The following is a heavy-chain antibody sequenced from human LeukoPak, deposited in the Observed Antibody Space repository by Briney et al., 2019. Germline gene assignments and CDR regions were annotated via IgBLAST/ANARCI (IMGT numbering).Heavy chain of an antibody. CDR3: ARSHYSTNYGWAYYYYMDV. CDR1: GYSFTSYW. Sequence: GESLKISCKGSGYSFTSYWIGWVRQMPGKGLEWMGIIYPGDSDTRYSPSFQGQVTISADKSISTAYLQWSSLKASDTAMYYCARSHYSTNYGWAYYYYMDVWGKGTTVTVSS. D-gene: IGHD4-11*01. J-gene: IGHJ6*03. V-gene: IGHV5-51*01. CDR2: IYPGDSDT.